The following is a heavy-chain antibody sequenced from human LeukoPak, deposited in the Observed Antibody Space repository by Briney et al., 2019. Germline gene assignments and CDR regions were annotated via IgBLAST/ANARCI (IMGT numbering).Heavy chain of an antibody. CDR2: INPNSGGT. Sequence: GASVKVSCKASGYTFTGYYMHWVRQAPGQGLEWMGWINPNSGGTNYAQKFQGRVTMTRDTSISTAYMELSRLRSDDTAVYYCAREGVGGNYWFDPWGQGTLVTVSS. J-gene: IGHJ5*02. D-gene: IGHD4-23*01. CDR3: AREGVGGNYWFDP. CDR1: GYTFTGYY. V-gene: IGHV1-2*02.